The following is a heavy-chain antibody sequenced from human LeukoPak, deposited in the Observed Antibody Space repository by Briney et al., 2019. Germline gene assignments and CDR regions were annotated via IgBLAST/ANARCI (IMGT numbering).Heavy chain of an antibody. J-gene: IGHJ6*02. CDR2: IIPIFGIA. D-gene: IGHD3-10*01. V-gene: IGHV1-69*04. CDR3: ARVGPSIDYYGSGSGVLYYYYYGMDV. CDR1: GGTFSSYA. Sequence: ASVKVSCKASGGTFSSYAISWVRQAPGQGLEWMGRIIPIFGIANYAQKFQGRVTITADKSTSTAYMELSSLRSEDTAVYYCARVGPSIDYYGSGSGVLYYYYYGMDVWGQGTTVTISS.